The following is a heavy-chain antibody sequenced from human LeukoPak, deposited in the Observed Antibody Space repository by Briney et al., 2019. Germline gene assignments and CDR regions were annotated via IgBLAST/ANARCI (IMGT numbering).Heavy chain of an antibody. Sequence: GRSLRLSCAASGFTFSSYAMHWVRQAPGKGLEWVAVVSYDGSNKYYADSVKGRFTISRDNSKNTLYLQMNSLRAEDTAVYYCARDPASPYYFDYWGQGTLVTVSS. CDR2: VSYDGSNK. J-gene: IGHJ4*02. CDR3: ARDPASPYYFDY. CDR1: GFTFSSYA. V-gene: IGHV3-30-3*01.